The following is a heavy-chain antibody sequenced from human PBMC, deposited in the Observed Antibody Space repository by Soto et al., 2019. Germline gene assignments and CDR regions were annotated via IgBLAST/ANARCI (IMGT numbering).Heavy chain of an antibody. V-gene: IGHV1-69*01. J-gene: IGHJ4*02. D-gene: IGHD1-26*01. CDR1: GGIFRSNA. CDR2: IIPQFPPP. Sequence: QVQLVQSGAEVRKPGSSVKVSCKSSGGIFRSNAISWVRQAPGQGLEWMGAIIPQFPPPYYAQRFQGRVTITADESTSTAYVALDNLTSXXXXXXXXXRATADTPMIYWGQGTL. CDR3: XRATADTPMIY.